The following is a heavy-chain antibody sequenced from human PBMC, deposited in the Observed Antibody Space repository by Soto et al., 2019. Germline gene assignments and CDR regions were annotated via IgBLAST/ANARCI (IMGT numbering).Heavy chain of an antibody. V-gene: IGHV3-7*01. J-gene: IGHJ6*03. CDR1: GFTFSSYW. D-gene: IGHD1-1*01. CDR3: ARESDNWNDLAHYYMDV. CDR2: IKQDGSEK. Sequence: GGSLRLSCAASGFTFSSYWMSWVRQAPGKGLEWVANIKQDGSEKYYVDSVKGRFTISRDNAKNSLYLQMNSLRAEDTAVYYCARESDNWNDLAHYYMDVWGKGTTVTVSS.